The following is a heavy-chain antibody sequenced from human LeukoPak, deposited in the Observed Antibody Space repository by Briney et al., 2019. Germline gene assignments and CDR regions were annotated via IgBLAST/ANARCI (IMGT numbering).Heavy chain of an antibody. CDR3: ARAGASYSFDF. V-gene: IGHV4-59*01. CDR2: LFHSGST. J-gene: IGHJ4*02. Sequence: SETLSLTCSVSGASISSYYWSWIRQPPGKGLEWIGYLFHSGSTNYNPSLKSRVTISVDTSKDQFPLKLNSVTAADTAVYYCARAGASYSFDFWGQGTLVTVSS. CDR1: GASISSYY. D-gene: IGHD1-26*01.